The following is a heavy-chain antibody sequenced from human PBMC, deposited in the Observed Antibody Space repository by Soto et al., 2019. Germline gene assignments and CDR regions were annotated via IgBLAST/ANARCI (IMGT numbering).Heavy chain of an antibody. CDR2: TYYRSKWYN. Sequence: SQTLSLTCAISGVSVSSNSAAWNWIRQSPSRGLEWLGRTYYRSKWYNDYAVSVKSRITINPDTSKNQFSLQLNSVTPEDTAVYYCARGGVVLVPAAMDYGMDVWGQGTTVTVSS. J-gene: IGHJ6*02. V-gene: IGHV6-1*01. CDR1: GVSVSSNSAA. D-gene: IGHD2-2*01. CDR3: ARGGVVLVPAAMDYGMDV.